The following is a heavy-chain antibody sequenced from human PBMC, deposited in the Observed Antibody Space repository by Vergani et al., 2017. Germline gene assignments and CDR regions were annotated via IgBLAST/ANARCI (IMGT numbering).Heavy chain of an antibody. Sequence: QVRLQESGPGLVKPSETLSLTCSVSGGSMSGYYWSWIRQPPGKELEWIGCMYHSGSTNYNTSLETRVTISGDTSKNQFSLKLNSVTAADTAVYYCGRVADFYCLGSRLLDLWGQGILVTVSS. CDR3: GRVADFYCLGSRLLDL. D-gene: IGHD3-10*01. CDR1: GGSMSGYY. CDR2: MYHSGST. V-gene: IGHV4-59*01. J-gene: IGHJ5*02.